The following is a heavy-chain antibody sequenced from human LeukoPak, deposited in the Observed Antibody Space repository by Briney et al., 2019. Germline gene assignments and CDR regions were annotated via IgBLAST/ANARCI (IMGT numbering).Heavy chain of an antibody. V-gene: IGHV3-23*01. CDR2: ISGSGGST. J-gene: IGHJ4*02. CDR1: GFTFSDHY. CDR3: AKDPLVVVTAPVIDY. D-gene: IGHD2-21*02. Sequence: GGSLRLSCAVSGFTFSDHYMTWIRQAPGKGLEWVSAISGSGGSTYYADSVKGRFTISRDNSKNTLYLQMNSLRAEDTAVYYCAKDPLVVVTAPVIDYWGQGTLVTVSS.